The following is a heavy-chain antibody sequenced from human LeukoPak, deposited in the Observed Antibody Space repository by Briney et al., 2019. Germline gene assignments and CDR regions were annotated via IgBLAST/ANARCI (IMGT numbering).Heavy chain of an antibody. Sequence: SETLSLTCTVSGGSISSSSYYWGWIRQPPGKGLEWIGSIYYSGSTYYNPSLKSRVTISVDTSKNQFSLKLSSVTAADTAVYYCARCHDFWSGYYHDAFDIWGQGTMVTVSS. V-gene: IGHV4-39*07. CDR1: GGSISSSSYY. J-gene: IGHJ3*02. D-gene: IGHD3-3*01. CDR3: ARCHDFWSGYYHDAFDI. CDR2: IYYSGST.